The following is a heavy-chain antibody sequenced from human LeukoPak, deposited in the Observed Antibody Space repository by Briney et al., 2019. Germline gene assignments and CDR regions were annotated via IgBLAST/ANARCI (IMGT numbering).Heavy chain of an antibody. Sequence: PSETLSLTCAVYGGSFSGYYWNWIRQPPGKGLEWIGEISHSGSTNYNPSLKSRVTISVETSKNEFSLKLRSVTAADTAVYYCARVTGYRIEDYFDYWGQGTLVTVSS. J-gene: IGHJ4*02. V-gene: IGHV4-34*01. CDR3: ARVTGYRIEDYFDY. CDR1: GGSFSGYY. D-gene: IGHD6-13*01. CDR2: ISHSGST.